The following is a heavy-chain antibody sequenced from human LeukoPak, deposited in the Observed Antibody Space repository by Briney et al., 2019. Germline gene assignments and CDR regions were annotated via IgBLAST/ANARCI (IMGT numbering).Heavy chain of an antibody. CDR2: ISGSGGST. Sequence: GGSLRLSCAASGFTFSSYAMSWVRQAPGKGLEWVSTISGSGGSTYYADSVKGRSTISRDNSKNTLYLQMNSLRAEDTAVYYCATTVVVMVFDYWGQGTLVTVSS. J-gene: IGHJ4*02. D-gene: IGHD3-22*01. CDR1: GFTFSSYA. CDR3: ATTVVVMVFDY. V-gene: IGHV3-23*01.